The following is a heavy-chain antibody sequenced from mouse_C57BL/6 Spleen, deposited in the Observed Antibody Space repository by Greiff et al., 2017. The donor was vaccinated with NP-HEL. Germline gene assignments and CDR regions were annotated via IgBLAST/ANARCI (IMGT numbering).Heavy chain of an antibody. CDR3: AREGLRRNYAMDY. J-gene: IGHJ4*01. CDR2: IYPGSGST. V-gene: IGHV1-55*01. D-gene: IGHD2-4*01. CDR1: GYTFTSYW. Sequence: QVQLQQPGAELVKPGASVKMSCKASGYTFTSYWITWVKQRPGQGLEWIGDIYPGSGSTNYNEKFKSKATLTVDTSSSTAYMQLSSLTSEDSAVYYCAREGLRRNYAMDYWGQRTSVTVSS.